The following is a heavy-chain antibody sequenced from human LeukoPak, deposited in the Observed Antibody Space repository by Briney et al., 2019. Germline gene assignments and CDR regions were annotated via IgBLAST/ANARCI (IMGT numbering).Heavy chain of an antibody. CDR2: IYYSGST. D-gene: IGHD6-19*01. V-gene: IGHV4-59*08. Sequence: PSETLSLTCTVSGGSISSYYWSWTRQPPGKGLEWIGYIYYSGSTNYNPSLKSRVTISVDTSKNQFSLKLSSVTAADTAVYYCARQNGVAVAGIVWFDPWGQGTLVTVSS. CDR3: ARQNGVAVAGIVWFDP. CDR1: GGSISSYY. J-gene: IGHJ5*02.